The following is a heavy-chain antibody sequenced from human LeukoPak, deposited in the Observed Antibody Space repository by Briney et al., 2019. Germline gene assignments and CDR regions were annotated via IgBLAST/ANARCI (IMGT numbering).Heavy chain of an antibody. J-gene: IGHJ4*02. CDR3: ARHYYGAGSFHMGY. CDR1: GYTFIGYR. CDR2: ISTDNGST. Sequence: AGPTVASRASGYTFIGYRITGVRQAPGQGLEWMGWISTDNGSTNYAQKMQGRVTMTTDTSTNTAYMELRSLTSDDTAVYYCARHYYGAGSFHMGYWGQGTLVTVSS. D-gene: IGHD3-10*01. V-gene: IGHV1-18*04.